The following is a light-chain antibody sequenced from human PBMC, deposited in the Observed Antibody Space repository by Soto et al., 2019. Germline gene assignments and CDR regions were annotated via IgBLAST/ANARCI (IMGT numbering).Light chain of an antibody. CDR2: GAS. Sequence: IVLTQSPANMAMSPCKTTTRSSRASQSVNSNLAWYQQKPGQAPRLLIYGASTRATGIPARFSGSGSGTDLTLTISSLQSEDFAVYFCQKYYDWPWTFGQGTKVDIK. CDR1: QSVNSN. V-gene: IGKV3-15*01. CDR3: QKYYDWPWT. J-gene: IGKJ1*01.